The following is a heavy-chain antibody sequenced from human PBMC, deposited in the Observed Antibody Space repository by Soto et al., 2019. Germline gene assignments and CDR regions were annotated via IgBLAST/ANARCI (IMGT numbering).Heavy chain of an antibody. D-gene: IGHD3-22*01. V-gene: IGHV1-69*08. CDR3: AREGDSSYYFDY. J-gene: IGHJ4*02. CDR2: IIPIVGKP. CDR1: GGTFSRYT. Sequence: SVKVSCKASGGTFSRYTISWVRQAPGQGPEWMGRIIPIVGKPKYAQKFQGRVAITADKSTRTVYMELSSLRSEDTAVYYCAREGDSSYYFDYWGQGTLVTVSS.